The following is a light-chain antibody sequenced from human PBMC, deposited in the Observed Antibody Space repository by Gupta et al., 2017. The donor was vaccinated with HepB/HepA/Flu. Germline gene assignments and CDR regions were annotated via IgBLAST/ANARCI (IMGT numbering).Light chain of an antibody. CDR1: NSDIGGYNY. CDR2: SVS. J-gene: IGLJ1*01. V-gene: IGLV2-14*03. CDR3: TSYTSSITYV. Sequence: HSALTQPASVSGSPGQSITIPCTGTNSDIGGYNYVSWYQQHPGKAPKLIIYSVSDRPSGVSNRFSGSKSGNTASLTISGLQAEDEADYYCTSYTSSITYVFGTGTRVTVL.